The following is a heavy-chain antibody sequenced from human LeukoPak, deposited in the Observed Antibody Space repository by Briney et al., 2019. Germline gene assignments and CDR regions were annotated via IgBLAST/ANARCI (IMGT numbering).Heavy chain of an antibody. CDR1: GGSISSYY. CDR2: IYYSGST. D-gene: IGHD3-16*02. J-gene: IGHJ3*02. Sequence: SETLSLTCTVSGGSISSYYWSWIRQPPGKGLEWIGYIYYSGSTNYNPSLKSRVTISVDTSKNQFSLKLSSVTAADTAVYYCARNAGDYVWGSYRPVAFDIWGQGTMVTVSS. CDR3: ARNAGDYVWGSYRPVAFDI. V-gene: IGHV4-59*13.